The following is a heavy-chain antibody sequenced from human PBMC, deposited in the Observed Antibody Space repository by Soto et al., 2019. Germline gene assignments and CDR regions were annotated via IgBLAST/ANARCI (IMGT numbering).Heavy chain of an antibody. V-gene: IGHV5-51*01. D-gene: IGHD4-17*01. CDR3: ARQAWGTVTTHYYYGMDV. CDR1: GYSFTSYW. Sequence: GESLKISCKGSGYSFTSYWIGWVRQMPGKGLEWMGIIYPGDSDTRYSPSFQGQVTISADKSISTAYLQWSSLKASDTAMYYCARQAWGTVTTHYYYGMDVWGQGTTVTVPS. J-gene: IGHJ6*02. CDR2: IYPGDSDT.